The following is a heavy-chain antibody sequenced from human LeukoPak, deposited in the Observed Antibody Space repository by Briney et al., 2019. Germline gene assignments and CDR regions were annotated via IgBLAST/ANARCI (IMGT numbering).Heavy chain of an antibody. V-gene: IGHV3-53*01. J-gene: IGHJ3*02. D-gene: IGHD3-10*01. Sequence: GGSLRLSCAASGFTVSSNCMSWVRQAPGKGLEWVSVIYSGGSTYYADSVKGQFTISRDNSKNTLYLQMNSLRAEDTAVYYCAKATLLWFGDNAFDIWGQGTMVTVSS. CDR1: GFTVSSNC. CDR2: IYSGGST. CDR3: AKATLLWFGDNAFDI.